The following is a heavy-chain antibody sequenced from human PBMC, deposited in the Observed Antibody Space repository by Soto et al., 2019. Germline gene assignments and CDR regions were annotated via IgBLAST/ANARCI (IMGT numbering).Heavy chain of an antibody. CDR1: GGSFNGYQ. Sequence: SSETLSLTCEVSGGSFNGYQWAWIRQSPEKGLEWIGEVSHTGDTNSKPSLMSRLTMSVDTSKNQFSLKLSSVTSADSAIYFCAGGPDYGDYDAWGQGTLVTVSS. J-gene: IGHJ5*02. V-gene: IGHV4-34*01. D-gene: IGHD4-17*01. CDR3: AGGPDYGDYDA. CDR2: VSHTGDT.